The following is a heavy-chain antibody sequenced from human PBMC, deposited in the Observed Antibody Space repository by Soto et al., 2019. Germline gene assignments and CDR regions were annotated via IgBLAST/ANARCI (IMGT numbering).Heavy chain of an antibody. Sequence: QVQLVQSGAEEKKPGASVKVSCKASGYTFTNYAMHWVRQAPGQRLEWMGWINAGNGNTKYSQKFQGRVTITRDTSASTAYMELSSLRSEDTAFYYCARVSGYYLPDYWGQGTLVTVSS. V-gene: IGHV1-3*05. CDR3: ARVSGYYLPDY. CDR2: INAGNGNT. D-gene: IGHD5-12*01. J-gene: IGHJ4*02. CDR1: GYTFTNYA.